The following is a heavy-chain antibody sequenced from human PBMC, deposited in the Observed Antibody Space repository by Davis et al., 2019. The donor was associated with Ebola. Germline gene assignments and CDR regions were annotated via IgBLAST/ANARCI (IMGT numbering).Heavy chain of an antibody. CDR2: IIPIFGTA. CDR3: ARGPASIVATIGPFDY. CDR1: GGTFSSYA. V-gene: IGHV1-69*01. D-gene: IGHD5-12*01. Sequence: VKVSCKASGGTFSSYAISWVRQAPGQGLEWMGGIIPIFGTANYAQKFQGRVTITADESTSTAYMELSSLRSEDTAVYYCARGPASIVATIGPFDYWGQGTLVTVSS. J-gene: IGHJ4*02.